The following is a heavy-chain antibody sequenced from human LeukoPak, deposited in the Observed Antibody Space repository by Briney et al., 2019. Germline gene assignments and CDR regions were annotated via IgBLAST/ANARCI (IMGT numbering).Heavy chain of an antibody. D-gene: IGHD3-3*01. CDR1: GGSVSSGSYY. Sequence: PSETLSLTCTVSGGSVSSGSYYWSWIRQPPGKGPEWIGYIYYSGSTNYNPSLKSRVTISVDTSKNQFSLKLSSVTAADTAVYYCARDFGVVIFDYWGQGTRVTVSS. J-gene: IGHJ4*02. CDR2: IYYSGST. CDR3: ARDFGVVIFDY. V-gene: IGHV4-61*01.